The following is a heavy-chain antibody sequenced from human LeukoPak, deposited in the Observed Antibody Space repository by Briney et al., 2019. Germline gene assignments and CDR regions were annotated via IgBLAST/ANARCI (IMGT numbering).Heavy chain of an antibody. CDR3: ARVWGNDAFDI. V-gene: IGHV4-61*02. J-gene: IGHJ3*02. Sequence: SETLSLTCTVSGGSISSGSYYWSWTRQPAGKGLEWIGRIYTSGSTNYNPSLKSRVTISVDTSKNQFSLKLSSVTAADTAVYYCARVWGNDAFDIWGQGTMVTVSS. CDR2: IYTSGST. D-gene: IGHD7-27*01. CDR1: GGSISSGSYY.